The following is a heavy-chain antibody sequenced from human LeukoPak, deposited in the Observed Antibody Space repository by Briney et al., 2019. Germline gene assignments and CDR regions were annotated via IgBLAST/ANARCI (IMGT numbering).Heavy chain of an antibody. CDR1: GFTFSSYS. D-gene: IGHD4-23*01. V-gene: IGHV3-21*01. CDR3: ARVTTVVTLFDAFDI. J-gene: IGHJ3*02. CDR2: ISSSSSYI. Sequence: PGGSLRLSCTASGFTFSSYSMNWVRQAPGKGLDWVSSISSSSSYIYYADSVKGRFTISRDNAKNSLYLQMNSLRAEDTAVYYCARVTTVVTLFDAFDIWGQGTMVTVSS.